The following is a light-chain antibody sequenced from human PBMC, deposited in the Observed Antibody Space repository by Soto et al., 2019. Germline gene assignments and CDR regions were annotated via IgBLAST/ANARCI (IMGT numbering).Light chain of an antibody. CDR3: QEYNTWPWK. V-gene: IGKV3-15*01. Sequence: ETVMTQSPATLSVSPVEIATLSFMASQSVNSNLAWYQQKLGQAPRVLIFGASTRATGIPARFSGSGSGTEFSLTINSLQSEDFAVYYCQEYNTWPWKCGQGTKGDIK. CDR2: GAS. CDR1: QSVNSN. J-gene: IGKJ1*01.